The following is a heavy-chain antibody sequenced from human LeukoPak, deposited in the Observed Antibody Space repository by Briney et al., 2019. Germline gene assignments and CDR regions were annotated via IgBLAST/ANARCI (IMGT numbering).Heavy chain of an antibody. Sequence: PSETLSLTCTVSGYSISSGYYWGWIRQPPGQGLEWIGSIYHSGSTYYNPSLKSRVTISVDASKNQFSLKLSSVTAADTAVYYCARGSVLRFLEWLPYPSSIHFDYWGQGTLVTVSS. J-gene: IGHJ4*02. CDR3: ARGSVLRFLEWLPYPSSIHFDY. CDR2: IYHSGST. CDR1: GYSISSGYY. D-gene: IGHD3-3*01. V-gene: IGHV4-38-2*02.